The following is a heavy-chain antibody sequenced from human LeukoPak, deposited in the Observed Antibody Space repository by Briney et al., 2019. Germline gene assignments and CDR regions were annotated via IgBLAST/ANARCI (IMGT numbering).Heavy chain of an antibody. D-gene: IGHD3-22*01. Sequence: GGSLTLTCAASGFISSSYWMSWVRQAPGKGLEWVANIKQDGSEKYYVDSVKGRFTISRDNAKNSLYLQMNSLRGEDTAVYYCARSTHYYDSSGYFYFGYWGPVALVTVSS. V-gene: IGHV3-7*01. CDR3: ARSTHYYDSSGYFYFGY. CDR2: IKQDGSEK. CDR1: GFISSSYW. J-gene: IGHJ4*02.